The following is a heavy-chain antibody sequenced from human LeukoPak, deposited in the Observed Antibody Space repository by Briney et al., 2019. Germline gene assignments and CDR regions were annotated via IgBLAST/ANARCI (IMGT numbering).Heavy chain of an antibody. CDR2: INTDGSET. Sequence: GGSLRLSCAASGFTFSSYWIHWVRQGPGKGLVWVSRINTDGSETIYADSVKGRFTISRDNAKNTLYLQMNSLRAEDTAVYYCARGVTSNAPSDCWGQGTLVTVSS. CDR3: ARGVTSNAPSDC. CDR1: GFTFSSYW. J-gene: IGHJ4*02. D-gene: IGHD4-11*01. V-gene: IGHV3-74*01.